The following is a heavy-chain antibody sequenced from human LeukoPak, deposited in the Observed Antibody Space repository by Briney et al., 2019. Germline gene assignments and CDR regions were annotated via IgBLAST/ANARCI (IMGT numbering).Heavy chain of an antibody. J-gene: IGHJ5*02. CDR1: GFTFSRYW. D-gene: IGHD2-2*01. V-gene: IGHV3-7*03. CDR2: IKQDGSEK. Sequence: GGSLRLSCAASGFTFSRYWMTWVRQAPGKGLEWVANIKQDGSEKYYVDSVKGRSTISRDNSKNTLYLQMNSLRAEDTAVYYCAKDRSGPRIVVVPAAEFDPWGQGTLVTVSS. CDR3: AKDRSGPRIVVVPAAEFDP.